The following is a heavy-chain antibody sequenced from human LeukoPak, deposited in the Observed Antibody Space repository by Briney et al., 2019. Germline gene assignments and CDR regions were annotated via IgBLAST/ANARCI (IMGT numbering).Heavy chain of an antibody. D-gene: IGHD5-18*01. CDR2: IYSGGST. CDR1: GFTFSDYY. V-gene: IGHV3-53*01. J-gene: IGHJ3*02. CDR3: ARAQRGYSYGDAFDI. Sequence: GGSLRLSCAASGFTFSDYYMSWVRQAPGKGLEWVSVIYSGGSTYYADSVKGRFTISRDNSKNTLYLQMNSLRAEDTAVYYCARAQRGYSYGDAFDIWGQGTMVTVSS.